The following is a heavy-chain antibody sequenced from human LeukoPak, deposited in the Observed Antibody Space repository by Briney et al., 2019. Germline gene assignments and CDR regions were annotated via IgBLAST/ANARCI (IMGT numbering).Heavy chain of an antibody. CDR3: AREPLPYCSSTSCHGFGFDP. CDR1: GYTFTSYG. J-gene: IGHJ5*02. V-gene: IGHV1-18*01. D-gene: IGHD2-2*01. CDR2: ISAYNGNT. Sequence: ASVKVSCKASGYTFTSYGISWVRQAPGQGLEWMGWISAYNGNTNYAQKLQGRVTMTTDTSTSTAYMELRSLRSDDTAMYYCAREPLPYCSSTSCHGFGFDPWGQGTLVTVSS.